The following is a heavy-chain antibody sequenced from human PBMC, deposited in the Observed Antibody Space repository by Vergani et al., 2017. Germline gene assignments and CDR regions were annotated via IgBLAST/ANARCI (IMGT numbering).Heavy chain of an antibody. D-gene: IGHD2-2*01. CDR3: ATDQGEGFDY. Sequence: QVQLQESGPGLVKPSQTLSLTCTVPGGPISSGSYYWSWIRQPAGKGLEWIGRIYTSGSTNYNPSLRSGVTISVDTSKNQFSLKLSSVTAADTAVYYCATDQGEGFDYWGQGTLVTVSS. J-gene: IGHJ4*02. V-gene: IGHV4-61*02. CDR1: GGPISSGSYY. CDR2: IYTSGST.